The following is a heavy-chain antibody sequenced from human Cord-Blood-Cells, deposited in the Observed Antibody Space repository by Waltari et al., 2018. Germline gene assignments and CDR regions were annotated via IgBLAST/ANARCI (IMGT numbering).Heavy chain of an antibody. CDR2: INPNSGGT. Sequence: QVQLVQSGAEVKKPGASVKVSCKASGYTFTGYYMHWVRQAPGQGCGWMGWINPNSGGTNYAQKFQGRVTMTRDTSISTAYMELSRLRSDDTAVYYCARALYSSGWYYFDYWGQGTLVTVSS. CDR3: ARALYSSGWYYFDY. J-gene: IGHJ4*02. V-gene: IGHV1-2*02. D-gene: IGHD6-19*01. CDR1: GYTFTGYY.